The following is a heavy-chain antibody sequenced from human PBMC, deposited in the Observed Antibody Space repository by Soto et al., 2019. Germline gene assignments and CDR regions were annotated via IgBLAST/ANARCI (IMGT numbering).Heavy chain of an antibody. D-gene: IGHD3-10*01. J-gene: IGHJ4*02. CDR1: GGSISSGHYY. Sequence: PSETLSLTCTVSGGSISSGHYYWSWVRQPPGKGLEWIGYIYYSGTTYNNPSLKSRSTISLDTSKNQFSLKLSSVTAADTAVYYCARDVGFGEGIDYWGQRTLVTVSS. CDR2: IYYSGTT. V-gene: IGHV4-30-4*01. CDR3: ARDVGFGEGIDY.